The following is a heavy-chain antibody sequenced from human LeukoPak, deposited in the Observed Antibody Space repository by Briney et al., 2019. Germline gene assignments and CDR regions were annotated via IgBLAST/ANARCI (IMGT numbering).Heavy chain of an antibody. V-gene: IGHV4-59*01. Sequence: SETLSLTCAVYGGSFSGYYWSWIRQPPGKGLEWIGYIYYSGSTNYNPSLKSRVTISVDTSKNQFSLKLSSVTAADTAVYYCARAGAYYYDSSGYYFQSDAFDIWGQGTMVTVSS. CDR2: IYYSGST. CDR3: ARAGAYYYDSSGYYFQSDAFDI. D-gene: IGHD3-22*01. J-gene: IGHJ3*02. CDR1: GGSFSGYY.